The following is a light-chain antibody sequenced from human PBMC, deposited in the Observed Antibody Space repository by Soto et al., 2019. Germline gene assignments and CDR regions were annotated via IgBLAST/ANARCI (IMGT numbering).Light chain of an antibody. CDR2: EVS. V-gene: IGLV2-14*01. CDR3: SSYTSSSTLV. CDR1: SNDVGGYNY. Sequence: QSVLTQPASVSGSPGQSITISCTGTSNDVGGYNYVSWYQQHPGKAPKLMIYEVSNRPSGVSNHFSGSKSGNTASLTISGLQAEDEADYYCSSYTSSSTLVFGTGTKVTVL. J-gene: IGLJ1*01.